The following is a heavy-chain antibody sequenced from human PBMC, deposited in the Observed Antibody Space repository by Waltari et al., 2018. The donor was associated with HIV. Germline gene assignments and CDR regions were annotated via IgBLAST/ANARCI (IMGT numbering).Heavy chain of an antibody. V-gene: IGHV3-11*01. CDR2: ISTSGRTM. CDR3: ARVGSYYKWGYFDY. CDR1: GFSFSDFY. J-gene: IGHJ4*02. D-gene: IGHD3-10*01. Sequence: QEQVVESGGGLVKPGGSLRLSCVASGFSFSDFYMTWIGQAPGRGLEWVSYISTSGRTMYYADSVKGRFTISRDNAKNSLYLQMNSLRAEDTAVYYCARVGSYYKWGYFDYWGQGTLVTVSS.